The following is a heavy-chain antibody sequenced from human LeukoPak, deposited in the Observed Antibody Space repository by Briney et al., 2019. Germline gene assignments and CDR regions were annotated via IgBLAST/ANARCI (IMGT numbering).Heavy chain of an antibody. D-gene: IGHD3-10*01. Sequence: SETLSLTCAVYGGSFSGYYWSWIRQPPGKGLEWIGEINHSGSTNYNPSLKSRVTISVDTSKNQFSLKLSSVTAADTAVYYCARLPSKLWFGELRLNWFDPWGQGTLVTVSS. J-gene: IGHJ5*02. V-gene: IGHV4-34*01. CDR3: ARLPSKLWFGELRLNWFDP. CDR2: INHSGST. CDR1: GGSFSGYY.